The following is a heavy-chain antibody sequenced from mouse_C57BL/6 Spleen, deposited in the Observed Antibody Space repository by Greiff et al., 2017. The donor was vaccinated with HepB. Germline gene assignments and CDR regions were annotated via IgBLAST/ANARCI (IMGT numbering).Heavy chain of an antibody. V-gene: IGHV1-61*01. CDR1: GYTFTSYW. CDR2: IYPSDSET. J-gene: IGHJ3*01. CDR3: AREGGDLFAY. Sequence: QVQLQQPGAELVRPGSSVKLSCKASGYTFTSYWMDWVKQRPGQGLEWIGNIYPSDSETHYNQKFKDKATLTVDKSSSTAYMQLSSLTSEDSAVYYCAREGGDLFAYWGQGTLVTVSA.